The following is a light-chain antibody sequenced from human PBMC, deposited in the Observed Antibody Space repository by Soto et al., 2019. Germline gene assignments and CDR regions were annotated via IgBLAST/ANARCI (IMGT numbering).Light chain of an antibody. CDR3: QQYYSTLFT. J-gene: IGKJ3*01. CDR1: QSVLYSSNNKNY. CDR2: WAS. Sequence: DIVMTQSPDSLAVSLGERATINCKSSQSVLYSSNNKNYLAWYQQKPGQPPKLLIYWASTRESGVPDRFSGSGSGTDFTLTISRLQAEDVAVYYCQQYYSTLFTFGPGTKVDIK. V-gene: IGKV4-1*01.